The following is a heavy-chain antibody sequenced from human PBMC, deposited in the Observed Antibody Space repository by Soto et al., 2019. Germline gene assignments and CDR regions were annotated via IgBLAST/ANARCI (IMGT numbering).Heavy chain of an antibody. CDR2: VNHSGTT. CDR1: GVSFSGYY. V-gene: IGHV4-34*01. D-gene: IGHD2-2*01. J-gene: IGHJ4*02. Sequence: QVQLQQWGAGLLKPSETLSLTCAVYGVSFSGYYWPWIRQSPGKGLEWIGEVNHSGTTYYNPSLKTRVTISGHTPKNQFSLKMSSVTAADTAVYDCAIGIGYCSRINCYSSRRLRFDSWGQGTLVTVSS. CDR3: AIGIGYCSRINCYSSRRLRFDS.